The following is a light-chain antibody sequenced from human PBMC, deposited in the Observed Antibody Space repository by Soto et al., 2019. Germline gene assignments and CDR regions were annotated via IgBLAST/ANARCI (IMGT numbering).Light chain of an antibody. CDR1: QGVSTW. J-gene: IGKJ4*01. CDR2: TAS. Sequence: DIQMTQSPSSVSASVGDRVTITCRASQGVSTWLAWYQQKPGKAPNLLLYTASSLQSGVPSRFSGSESGTDLTLTISSLQPEDFATSYCQQTTTFHVTFGGGTKVEI. CDR3: QQTTTFHVT. V-gene: IGKV1D-12*01.